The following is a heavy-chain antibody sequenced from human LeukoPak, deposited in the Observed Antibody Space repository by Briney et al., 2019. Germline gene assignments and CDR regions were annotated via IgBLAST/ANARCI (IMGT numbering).Heavy chain of an antibody. CDR2: IYPRDSRT. CDR1: GYNFTTYW. CDR3: ARHLSDITSSPNY. V-gene: IGHV5-51*01. Sequence: PGEPLKISCQASGYNFTTYWIAWVRQMPGKGLEWMGVIYPRDSRTTYSPSFQGQVTISADKSISTAYLQWTSLKASDTAMYYCARHLSDITSSPNYWGPGTLVTVSS. D-gene: IGHD2-2*01. J-gene: IGHJ4*02.